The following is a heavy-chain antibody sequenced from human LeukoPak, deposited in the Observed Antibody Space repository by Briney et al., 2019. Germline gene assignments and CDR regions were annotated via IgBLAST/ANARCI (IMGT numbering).Heavy chain of an antibody. D-gene: IGHD1-20*01. Sequence: GGSLRLSCAASGITFNNYWMHWVRKAPGKGLEWVSRINSDGTTTSYADSVRGRFTISRDNAKNTLYLQMNSLRAEDTAVYYCARDLTSWGQGTLATVSS. J-gene: IGHJ4*02. CDR3: ARDLTS. V-gene: IGHV3-74*01. CDR2: INSDGTTT. CDR1: GITFNNYW.